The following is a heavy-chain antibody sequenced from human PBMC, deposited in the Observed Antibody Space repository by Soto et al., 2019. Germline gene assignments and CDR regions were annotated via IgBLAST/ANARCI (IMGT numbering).Heavy chain of an antibody. CDR1: GGSISSYY. V-gene: IGHV4-59*01. J-gene: IGHJ4*02. D-gene: IGHD3-10*01. CDR2: IYYSGST. CDR3: ASMAYGSGSYYVYYFDY. Sequence: QVQLQESGPGLVKPSETLSLTCTVSGGSISSYYWSWIRQPPGKGLEWIGYIYYSGSTNYNPSLKSRVTISVDTSKNQFSLKLSSVTAADTAVYYCASMAYGSGSYYVYYFDYWGQGTLVTVSS.